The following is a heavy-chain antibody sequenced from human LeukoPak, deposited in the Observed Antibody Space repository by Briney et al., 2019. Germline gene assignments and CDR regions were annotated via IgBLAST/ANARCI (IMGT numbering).Heavy chain of an antibody. V-gene: IGHV4-34*01. Sequence: SETLSLTCAVYGGSFSGYYWSWIRQPPGKGLEWIGEINHSGSTNYNPSLKSRVTISVDTSKNQFSLKLSSVTAADTAVYYCANGGAPPEAHFDYWGQGTLVTVSS. CDR1: GGSFSGYY. J-gene: IGHJ4*02. CDR3: ANGGAPPEAHFDY. CDR2: INHSGST. D-gene: IGHD3-16*01.